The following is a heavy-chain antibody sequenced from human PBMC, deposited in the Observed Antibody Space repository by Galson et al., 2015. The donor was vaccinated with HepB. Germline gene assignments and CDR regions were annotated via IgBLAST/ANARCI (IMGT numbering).Heavy chain of an antibody. CDR2: IWYDGSNK. J-gene: IGHJ6*02. Sequence: SLRLSCAASGFTFSSYGMHWVRQAPGKGLEWVAVIWYDGSNKYYADSVKGRFTISRDNSKNTLYLQMNSLRAEDTAVYYCARDEGDYDFWSGYFRVHYGMDVWGQGTTVTVSS. V-gene: IGHV3-33*08. D-gene: IGHD3-3*01. CDR3: ARDEGDYDFWSGYFRVHYGMDV. CDR1: GFTFSSYG.